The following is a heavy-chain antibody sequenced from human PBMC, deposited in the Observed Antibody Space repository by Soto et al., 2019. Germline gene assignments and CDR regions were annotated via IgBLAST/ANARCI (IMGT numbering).Heavy chain of an antibody. CDR2: ISYDGSQK. J-gene: IGHJ4*02. D-gene: IGHD3-16*01. CDR3: VKDRVESGLGEVDY. Sequence: GGSLRLSCAASGFTFSSHGMHWVRQAPGKGLEWVAVISYDGSQKYYVDSVKGRFTISRDNSKNTLYLQMNSLRAEDTAVYHCVKDRVESGLGEVDYWGQGTLVTVSS. CDR1: GFTFSSHG. V-gene: IGHV3-30*18.